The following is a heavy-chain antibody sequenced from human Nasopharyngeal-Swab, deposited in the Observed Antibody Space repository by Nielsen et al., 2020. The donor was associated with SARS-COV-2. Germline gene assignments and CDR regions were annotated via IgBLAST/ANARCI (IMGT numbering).Heavy chain of an antibody. Sequence: GGSLRLSCAASGLGFSNYEMNWVRQAPGKGLEWISYISTTTATIYYADSVKGRFTISRDNAKNSLYLQMNSLRADDTAVYYCARDRPGRMDVWGQGTMVTVSS. CDR3: ARDRPGRMDV. D-gene: IGHD6-6*01. V-gene: IGHV3-48*03. J-gene: IGHJ6*02. CDR2: ISTTTATI. CDR1: GLGFSNYE.